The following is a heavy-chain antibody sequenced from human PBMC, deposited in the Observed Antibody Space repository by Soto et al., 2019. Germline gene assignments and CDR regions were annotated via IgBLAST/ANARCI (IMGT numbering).Heavy chain of an antibody. CDR3: ARQRGGREGDF. Sequence: EVQLVESGGGLVKPGGSLRLSCVASEFSFSDNSMKWVRQAPGKGLEWVSSISSTSIYIFYADSVKGRFTISRDNAKNSLYLQMSSLRAEDTGVYYCARQRGGREGDFWGQGTLVTVSS. CDR1: EFSFSDNS. J-gene: IGHJ4*02. V-gene: IGHV3-21*01. D-gene: IGHD1-26*01. CDR2: ISSTSIYI.